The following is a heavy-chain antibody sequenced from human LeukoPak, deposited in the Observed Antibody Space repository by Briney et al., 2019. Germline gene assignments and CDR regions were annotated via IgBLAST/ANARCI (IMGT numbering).Heavy chain of an antibody. CDR1: GFTFSSYG. D-gene: IGHD3-22*01. CDR3: ARNYYDSSGYYVY. V-gene: IGHV3-33*01. Sequence: QPGGSLRLSCAASGFTFSSYGMPWVRQAPGKGLEWVAVIWYDGSNKYYADSVKGRFTISRDNSKNTLYLQMNSLRAEDTAVYYCARNYYDSSGYYVYWGQGTLVTVSS. CDR2: IWYDGSNK. J-gene: IGHJ4*02.